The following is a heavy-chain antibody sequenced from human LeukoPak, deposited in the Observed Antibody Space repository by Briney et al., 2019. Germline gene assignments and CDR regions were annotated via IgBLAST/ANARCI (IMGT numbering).Heavy chain of an antibody. CDR3: ARHSLYSSGYAFDI. Sequence: PSETLSLTCTVSGGSISSSSYYWGWLRQPPGTGREWIGSIYYSGSTYYNPSLKSRVTISVDTSKNQFSLKLSSVTAADTAVYYCARHSLYSSGYAFDIWGQGTMVTVSS. V-gene: IGHV4-39*01. CDR2: IYYSGST. CDR1: GGSISSSSYY. D-gene: IGHD6-19*01. J-gene: IGHJ3*02.